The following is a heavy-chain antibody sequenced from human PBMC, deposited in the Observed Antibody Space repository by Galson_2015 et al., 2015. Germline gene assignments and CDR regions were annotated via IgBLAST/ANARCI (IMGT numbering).Heavy chain of an antibody. D-gene: IGHD2-8*02. CDR1: GGIFSNYA. CDR2: IVPRFGTA. Sequence: SVKVSCKASGGIFSNYAFSWVRQAPGQGLEWMGGIVPRFGTAKYAQRFQGRVTITAVESASTVYMELSRLRSEDTAVYYCARDMLGYCTGTGCYSRYGGYHYNYGMDVWGQGTTVTVS. V-gene: IGHV1-69*13. J-gene: IGHJ6*02. CDR3: ARDMLGYCTGTGCYSRYGGYHYNYGMDV.